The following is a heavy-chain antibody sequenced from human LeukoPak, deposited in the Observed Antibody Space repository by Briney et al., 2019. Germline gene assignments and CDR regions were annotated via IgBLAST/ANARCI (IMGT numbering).Heavy chain of an antibody. J-gene: IGHJ4*02. Sequence: PGGSLRLSCSASEFTFNTYWMHWVRQAPGKGLVWVSCINGDGSTTRYADSVRGRFTISRDNAKNTLYLQMNSLRAEDTAIYYCLRVSPAPFDYQGQGTLVAVSS. CDR1: EFTFNTYW. V-gene: IGHV3-74*01. CDR2: INGDGSTT. CDR3: LRVSPAPFDY.